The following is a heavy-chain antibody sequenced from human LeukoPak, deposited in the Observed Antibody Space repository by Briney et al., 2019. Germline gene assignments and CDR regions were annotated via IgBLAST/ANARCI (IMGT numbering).Heavy chain of an antibody. V-gene: IGHV3-73*01. D-gene: IGHD6-19*01. CDR1: GFTFSGSA. Sequence: GGSLKLSCAASGFTFSGSAMHWVRQASGKGLEWVGRIRSKANSYATAYAASVKGRFTISRDDSKNTAYLQMNSLKTEDMAVYYCARDYWLGNRGLFYFNYWGQGSLVTVSS. CDR3: ARDYWLGNRGLFYFNY. J-gene: IGHJ4*02. CDR2: IRSKANSYAT.